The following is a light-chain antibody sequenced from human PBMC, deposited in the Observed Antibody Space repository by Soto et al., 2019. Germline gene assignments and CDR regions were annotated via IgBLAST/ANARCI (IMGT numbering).Light chain of an antibody. CDR3: SSFTTSSPYV. J-gene: IGLJ1*01. Sequence: QSALTQPASVSGSPGQSITISCTGSSSDIGDYNYVSWYQQYPGKAPKLMIYEVSHRPSGVSNRFSGSKSGNTASLTISGLQAEDEPDYYCSSFTTSSPYVFGTGTKVTVL. CDR1: SSDIGDYNY. CDR2: EVS. V-gene: IGLV2-14*01.